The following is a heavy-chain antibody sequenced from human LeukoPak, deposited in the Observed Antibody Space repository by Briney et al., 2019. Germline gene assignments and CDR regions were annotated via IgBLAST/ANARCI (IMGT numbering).Heavy chain of an antibody. CDR1: GFTFDDYA. CDR3: AKDIIDSLAVAGIEGYGMDV. D-gene: IGHD6-19*01. Sequence: GGSLRLSCAASGFTFDDYAMHWVRQAPGKGLEWVSGISWNSGSIGYADSVKGRFTISRDNAKNSLYLQMNSLRAEGTALYYCAKDIIDSLAVAGIEGYGMDVWGQGTTVTVSS. CDR2: ISWNSGSI. V-gene: IGHV3-9*01. J-gene: IGHJ6*02.